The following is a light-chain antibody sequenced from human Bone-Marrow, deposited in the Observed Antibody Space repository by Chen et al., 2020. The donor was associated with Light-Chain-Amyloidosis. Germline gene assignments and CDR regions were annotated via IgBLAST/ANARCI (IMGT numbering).Light chain of an antibody. CDR3: QSYDSTNRV. Sequence: NFMLTQPHSVSESPGKTVIISCTRSGGSIASNYGQWYQQRPGSAPTTVIYEDNQRPSGVPDRFSGSIDSSSNSASLTISGLKTEDEADYYCQSYDSTNRVFGGGTKLTVL. V-gene: IGLV6-57*03. CDR2: EDN. CDR1: GGSIASNY. J-gene: IGLJ3*02.